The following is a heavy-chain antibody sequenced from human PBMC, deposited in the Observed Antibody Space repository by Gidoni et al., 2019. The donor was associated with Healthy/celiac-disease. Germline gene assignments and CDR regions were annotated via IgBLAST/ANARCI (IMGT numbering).Heavy chain of an antibody. CDR2: INAGNGNT. Sequence: QVQLVQSGAEVKKPGDSVKVSCKASGYTFTSSAMHWVRQAPGQRLEWMGWINAGNGNTKYSQKFQGRVTITRDTSASTAYMELSSLRSEDTAVYYCARGEVREATVTWNWFDPWGQGTLVTVSS. D-gene: IGHD4-4*01. V-gene: IGHV1-3*01. J-gene: IGHJ5*02. CDR1: GYTFTSSA. CDR3: ARGEVREATVTWNWFDP.